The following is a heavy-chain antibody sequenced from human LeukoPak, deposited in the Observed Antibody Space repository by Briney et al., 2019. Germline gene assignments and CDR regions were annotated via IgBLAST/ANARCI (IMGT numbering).Heavy chain of an antibody. V-gene: IGHV3-11*05. D-gene: IGHD2-21*02. CDR1: GFTFSDYY. Sequence: GGSLRLSCAASGFTFSDYYMSWIRQAPGKGLEWVSYISSSSSYTNCADSVKGRFTISRDNAKNSLYLQMNSLRAEDTAVYYCARVLKLYCGGDCNYFDYWGQGTLVTVSS. J-gene: IGHJ4*02. CDR2: ISSSSSYT. CDR3: ARVLKLYCGGDCNYFDY.